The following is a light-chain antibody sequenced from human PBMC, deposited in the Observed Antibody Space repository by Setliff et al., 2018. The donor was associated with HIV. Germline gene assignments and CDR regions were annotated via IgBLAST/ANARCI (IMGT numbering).Light chain of an antibody. V-gene: IGLV2-14*03. J-gene: IGLJ1*01. CDR1: SSDVGGYNY. CDR3: SSYTSSSSYV. CDR2: DVS. Sequence: QSALAQPASVPGSPGQSITISCTGTSSDVGGYNYVSWYQQHPGKAPELVIYDVSNRPSGVSNRFSGSKSGNTASLTISGLQADDEADYYCSSYTSSSSYVFGAGTKV.